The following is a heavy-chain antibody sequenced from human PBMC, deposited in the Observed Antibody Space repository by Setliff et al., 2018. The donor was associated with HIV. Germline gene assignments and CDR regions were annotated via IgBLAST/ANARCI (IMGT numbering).Heavy chain of an antibody. J-gene: IGHJ4*02. Sequence: GGSLRLSCAASGFTFSSYSMNWVRQAPGKGLEWVSYISSSSSTIYYADSVRGRFTISRDNSKNTLYLQMNSLRSEDTAVYYCAKEDQRVTSVDYWGQGTPVTVSS. CDR3: AKEDQRVTSVDY. CDR2: ISSSSSTI. V-gene: IGHV3-48*01. CDR1: GFTFSSYS. D-gene: IGHD2-2*01.